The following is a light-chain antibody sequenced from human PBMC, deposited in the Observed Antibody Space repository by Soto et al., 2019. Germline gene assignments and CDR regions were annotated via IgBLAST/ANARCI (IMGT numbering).Light chain of an antibody. CDR3: QQYNSWPPYT. Sequence: ETVMTQSPANLSGSPGETATLSCRASQNVYTTLAWYQKKPGQAPRLVLYGASTRATGVPARFSGSGSWTEFTLTISSLQSEDFAVYYCQQYNSWPPYTFGQGTKVDIK. V-gene: IGKV3-15*01. CDR2: GAS. CDR1: QNVYTT. J-gene: IGKJ2*01.